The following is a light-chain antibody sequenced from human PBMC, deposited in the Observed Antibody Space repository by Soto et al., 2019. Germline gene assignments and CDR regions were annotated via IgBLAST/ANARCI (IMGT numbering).Light chain of an antibody. CDR3: QQYGNSGVT. CDR2: GVT. CDR1: QSVNGNY. Sequence: DIVLTQSTGTLSLSPGERATLSCRASQSVNGNYLAWHQQKPGQAPRLLIYGVTSRATGIPDRFRGSGSGTDFTLTISRLEPEDFAVYYCQQYGNSGVTFGPGTKVDIK. J-gene: IGKJ3*01. V-gene: IGKV3-20*01.